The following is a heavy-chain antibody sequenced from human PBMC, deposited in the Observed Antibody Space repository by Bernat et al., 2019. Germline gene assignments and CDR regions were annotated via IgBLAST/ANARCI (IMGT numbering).Heavy chain of an antibody. V-gene: IGHV3-48*01. CDR2: ISSSSSTI. CDR1: GFTFSSYS. J-gene: IGHJ6*02. CDR3: ARDGSSLYEFRYYGMDV. D-gene: IGHD6-13*01. Sequence: EVQLVESGGGLVQPGGSLRLSCAASGFTFSSYSMNWVRQAPGKGLEWVSYISSSSSTIYYADSVKGRFTISRDNAKNSLYLQMNSLRAEDTAVSYCARDGSSLYEFRYYGMDVWGQGTMVTVSS.